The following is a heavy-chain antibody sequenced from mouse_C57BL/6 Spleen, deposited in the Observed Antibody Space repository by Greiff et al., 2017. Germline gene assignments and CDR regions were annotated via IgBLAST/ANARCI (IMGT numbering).Heavy chain of an antibody. V-gene: IGHV1-20*01. D-gene: IGHD1-1*01. CDR1: GYSFTGYF. J-gene: IGHJ4*01. CDR3: ARGMDSSLYYYAMDY. CDR2: INPYNGDT. Sequence: EVKLMESGPELVKPGDSVKISCKASGYSFTGYFMNWVMQSHGKSLEWIGRINPYNGDTFYNQKFKGKATLTVDQSSSTAHMELRSLTSEDSAVYYCARGMDSSLYYYAMDYWGQGTSVTVAS.